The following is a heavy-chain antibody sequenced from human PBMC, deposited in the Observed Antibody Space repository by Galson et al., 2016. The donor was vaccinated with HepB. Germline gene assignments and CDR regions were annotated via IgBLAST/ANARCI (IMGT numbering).Heavy chain of an antibody. J-gene: IGHJ4*02. D-gene: IGHD2-2*01. CDR1: GFIFSDYD. Sequence: SLRLSCAASGFIFSDYDMHWVRQVTGKSLEWVSAIDSAGDTFYPGSVKGRFTISRENAKNSLYLQMNGLRAGDTAVYYCARALLGGGAGGSDTVAVPSATDYWGQGTLVTVSS. CDR2: IDSAGDT. CDR3: ARALLGGGAGGSDTVAVPSATDY. V-gene: IGHV3-13*01.